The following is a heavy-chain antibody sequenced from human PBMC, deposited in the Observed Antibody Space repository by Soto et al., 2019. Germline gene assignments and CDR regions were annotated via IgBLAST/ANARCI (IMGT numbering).Heavy chain of an antibody. CDR3: ARDIVVVVAPDYYYYYGMDV. Sequence: QVQLQESGPGLVKPSETLSLTCTVSGGSISSYYWSWIRQPAGKGLEWIGRIYTSGSTNYNPSLKSRVTMSVDTSKTQFSLKLSSVTAADTAVYYCARDIVVVVAPDYYYYYGMDVWGQGTTVTVSS. CDR2: IYTSGST. J-gene: IGHJ6*02. V-gene: IGHV4-4*07. D-gene: IGHD2-15*01. CDR1: GGSISSYY.